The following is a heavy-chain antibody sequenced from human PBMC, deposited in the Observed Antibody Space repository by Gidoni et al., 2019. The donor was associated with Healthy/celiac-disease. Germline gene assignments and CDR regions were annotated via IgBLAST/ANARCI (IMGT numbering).Heavy chain of an antibody. CDR2: INPSGGST. CDR1: GYTFTSYY. J-gene: IGHJ6*02. V-gene: IGHV1-46*03. Sequence: QVQLVQSGAEVKKPGASVKVSCKASGYTFTSYYMHWVRQAPGQGLEWMGIINPSGGSTSYAQKFQGRVTMTRDTSTSTVYMELSSLRSEDTAVYYCARDHLPSFTITYYYYGMDVWGQGTTVTVSS. CDR3: ARDHLPSFTITYYYYGMDV. D-gene: IGHD3-3*01.